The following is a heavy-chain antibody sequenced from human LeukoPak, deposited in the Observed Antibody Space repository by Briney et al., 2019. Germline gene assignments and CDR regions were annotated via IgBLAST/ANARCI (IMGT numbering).Heavy chain of an antibody. D-gene: IGHD6-13*01. CDR2: IYYSGST. CDR3: AGYSSSWYGN. Sequence: SETLSPTCTVSGGSISSSSYYWGWIRQPPGKGLEWIGSIYYSGSTYYNPSLKSRVTISVDTSKNQFSLKLSSVTAADTAVYYCAGYSSSWYGNWGQGTLVTVSS. V-gene: IGHV4-39*07. J-gene: IGHJ4*02. CDR1: GGSISSSSYY.